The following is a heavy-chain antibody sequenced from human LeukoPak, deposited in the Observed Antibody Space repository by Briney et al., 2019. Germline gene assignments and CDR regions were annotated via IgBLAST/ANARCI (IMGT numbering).Heavy chain of an antibody. D-gene: IGHD3-3*01. CDR1: GGAISSYH. J-gene: IGHJ4*02. Sequence: SETLSLTCTVSGGAISSYHWSWIRQPAGKGLEWIGRIYTSGSTNYNPSLKSRVTISVDTSKNQFSLKLSSVTAADTAVYYCARGDAIFGVVISNWGQGTLVTVSS. CDR3: ARGDAIFGVVISN. V-gene: IGHV4-4*07. CDR2: IYTSGST.